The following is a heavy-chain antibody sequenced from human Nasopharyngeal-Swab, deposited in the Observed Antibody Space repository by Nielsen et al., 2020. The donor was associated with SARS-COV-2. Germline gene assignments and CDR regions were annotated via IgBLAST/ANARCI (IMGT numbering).Heavy chain of an antibody. J-gene: IGHJ4*02. CDR1: GFPFDDYA. D-gene: IGHD6-13*01. CDR3: ANEHSSTWNYLDY. CDR2: ISWNSGYI. Sequence: GGSLRLSCAASGFPFDDYAMHWVRQAPGKGLEWVSGISWNSGYIVYADSVKGRFTISRDNAKNSLYLQMNSLRAEDMALYYCANEHSSTWNYLDYWGQGTLVTVSS. V-gene: IGHV3-9*03.